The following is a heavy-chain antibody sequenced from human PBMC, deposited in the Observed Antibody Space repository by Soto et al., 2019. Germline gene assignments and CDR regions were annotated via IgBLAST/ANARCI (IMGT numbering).Heavy chain of an antibody. V-gene: IGHV1-69*01. CDR2: IIPLFGTA. Sequence: QVQLVQSGAEVKKPGSSVKVSCKASGGTFSSYAISWVRQAPGQGLEWMGGIIPLFGTAHYAQKFQGRVTITADESTSAAYMGLSSVRSEDTVVYYCARQMPHALYGCSCQPQNCFAPWGQGALVTVFS. CDR3: ARQMPHALYGCSCQPQNCFAP. J-gene: IGHJ5*02. D-gene: IGHD6-13*01. CDR1: GGTFSSYA.